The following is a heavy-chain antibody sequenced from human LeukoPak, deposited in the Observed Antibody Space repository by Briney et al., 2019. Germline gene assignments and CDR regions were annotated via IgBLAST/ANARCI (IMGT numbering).Heavy chain of an antibody. Sequence: IPSETLSLTCTVLXGSISSYYWSWIRQPPGKRLDGIGYIYYVGSTNYIPSLKNRVTISVDTSKNQSSLTLSSVTAADTAGYYCARLCAPALAYCGGDCYPGVFDMWGQGTMVTVSS. V-gene: IGHV4-59*08. CDR1: XGSISSYY. CDR3: ARLCAPALAYCGGDCYPGVFDM. J-gene: IGHJ3*02. D-gene: IGHD2-21*02. CDR2: IYYVGST.